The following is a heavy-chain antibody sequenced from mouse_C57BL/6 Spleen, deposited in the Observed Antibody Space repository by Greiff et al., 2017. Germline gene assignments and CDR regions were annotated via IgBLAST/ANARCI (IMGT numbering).Heavy chain of an antibody. V-gene: IGHV1-64*01. D-gene: IGHD2-2*01. Sequence: QVQLQQPGAELVKPGASVKLSCKASGYTFTSYWMHWVKQRPGQGLEWIGMIHPNSGSTNYNEKFKSKATLTVDKSSSTAYMQLSSLTSEDSAVYYCASEGGYDDAMDYWGQGTSVTVSS. J-gene: IGHJ4*01. CDR2: IHPNSGST. CDR3: ASEGGYDDAMDY. CDR1: GYTFTSYW.